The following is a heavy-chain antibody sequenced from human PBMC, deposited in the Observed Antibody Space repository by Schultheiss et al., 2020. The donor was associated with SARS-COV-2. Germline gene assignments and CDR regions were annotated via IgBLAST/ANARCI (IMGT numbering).Heavy chain of an antibody. D-gene: IGHD3-22*01. CDR3: ARDSSAYYGPYAFDL. CDR2: ISYDGSDK. J-gene: IGHJ3*01. V-gene: IGHV3-30*01. Sequence: GGSLRLSCAASGFTFSTYAMYWVRQATGMGLEWVAVISYDGSDKYYADSVKGRFTISRDNSKNTLYLQMNSLRAEDTAVYFCARDSSAYYGPYAFDLWGQGTMVTVSS. CDR1: GFTFSTYA.